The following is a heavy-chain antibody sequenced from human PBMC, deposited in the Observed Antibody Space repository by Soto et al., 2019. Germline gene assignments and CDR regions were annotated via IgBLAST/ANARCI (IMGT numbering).Heavy chain of an antibody. CDR3: ARDQDGLEHRYYYYYGMDV. D-gene: IGHD1-1*01. Sequence: PGGSLRLSCASSGFTFSSYARHWVRQAPGKGLEWVAVISYDGSNKYSADSVKGRFTISRDNSKNTLYLQMNSLRAEDTAVYYCARDQDGLEHRYYYYYGMDVWGQGTTVTAP. CDR1: GFTFSSYA. J-gene: IGHJ6*02. V-gene: IGHV3-30-3*01. CDR2: ISYDGSNK.